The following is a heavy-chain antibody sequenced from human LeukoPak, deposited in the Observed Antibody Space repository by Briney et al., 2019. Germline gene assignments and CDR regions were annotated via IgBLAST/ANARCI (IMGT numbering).Heavy chain of an antibody. CDR1: GFTFSSYA. Sequence: GGSLRLSCAASGFTFSSYAMSWVRQAPGNGLEWVSAISGSGGSTYYSDSVKGRCAISRDNSKNTLYLQMNSLRAEDTDVYYCAKPGLRYFAWLLKSWGQGTLVTVSS. V-gene: IGHV3-23*01. J-gene: IGHJ5*02. CDR3: AKPGLRYFAWLLKS. D-gene: IGHD3-9*01. CDR2: ISGSGGST.